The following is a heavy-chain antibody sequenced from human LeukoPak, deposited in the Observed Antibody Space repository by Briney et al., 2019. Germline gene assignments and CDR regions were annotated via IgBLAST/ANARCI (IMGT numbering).Heavy chain of an antibody. V-gene: IGHV3-30*02. CDR2: IWDDGNDK. J-gene: IGHJ3*02. CDR1: GFTFSSFN. CDR3: AKVAHYYGSGSVDAFDI. Sequence: PGGSLRLSCEASGFTFSSFNMHWVRQAPGKGLEWVTFIWDDGNDKHYADSVKGRFTISRDNSKNTLYLQMNSLRVEDTAVYYCAKVAHYYGSGSVDAFDIWGQGTMVTVSS. D-gene: IGHD3-10*01.